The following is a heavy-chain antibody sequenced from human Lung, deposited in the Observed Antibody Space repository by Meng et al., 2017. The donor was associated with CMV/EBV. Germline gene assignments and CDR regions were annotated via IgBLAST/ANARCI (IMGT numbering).Heavy chain of an antibody. CDR1: GFTFSSYW. CDR3: ARSYYYDSSGYYYPFDY. V-gene: IGHV3-74*01. D-gene: IGHD3-22*01. J-gene: IGHJ4*01. Sequence: SCAASGFTFSSYWMHWVRQAPGKGLVWVTRINSDGSSTSYADSVKGRFTISRDNAKNTLYLQMNSLRDEDTAVYYCARSYYYDSSGYYYPFDYWGQGXLVTVSS. CDR2: INSDGSST.